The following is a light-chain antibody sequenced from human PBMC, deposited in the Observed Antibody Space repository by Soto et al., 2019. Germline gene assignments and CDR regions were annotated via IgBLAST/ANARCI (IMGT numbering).Light chain of an antibody. Sequence: EIVMTHSPATLSVSPGERATLSCRASQSVSNNLAWYQQKPGQAPRLLIYGASTRATAIPARFSGSGSGTEFTLTISSLQSEDFAVYFCQQYDNWPYTXGQGTQVDIK. V-gene: IGKV3-15*01. CDR1: QSVSNN. CDR2: GAS. J-gene: IGKJ2*01. CDR3: QQYDNWPYT.